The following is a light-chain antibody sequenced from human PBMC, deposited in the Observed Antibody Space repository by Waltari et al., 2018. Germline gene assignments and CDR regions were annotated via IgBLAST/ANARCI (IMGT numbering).Light chain of an antibody. Sequence: QPALTQPASVSGSTGQSIPISCSGSSTDFGANKYVSWYQQHPGRAPKVVIYDVTKRPSGISDRFSGSKSDSAASLTISGLQPEDEADYYCSSRTTSITWVFGGGTKLTVL. CDR3: SSRTTSITWV. V-gene: IGLV2-14*03. CDR2: DVT. CDR1: STDFGANKY. J-gene: IGLJ3*02.